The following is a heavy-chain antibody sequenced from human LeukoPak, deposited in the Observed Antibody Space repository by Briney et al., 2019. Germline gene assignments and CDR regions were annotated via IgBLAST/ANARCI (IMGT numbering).Heavy chain of an antibody. D-gene: IGHD2-21*01. J-gene: IGHJ4*02. CDR1: GFTFDDYA. CDR2: ISWNSGSI. CDR3: AKDISYSVGNYFDY. V-gene: IGHV3-9*01. Sequence: GGSLRLSCAASGFTFDDYAMHWVRHAPGKGLEWVSGISWNSGSIVYADSVKGRFTISRDNAKNSLYLQMNSLRAEDTALYYCAKDISYSVGNYFDYWGQGTLVTVSS.